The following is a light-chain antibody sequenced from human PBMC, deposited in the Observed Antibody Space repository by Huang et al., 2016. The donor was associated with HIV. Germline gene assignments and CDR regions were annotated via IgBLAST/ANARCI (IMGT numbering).Light chain of an antibody. V-gene: IGKV4-1*01. CDR3: HQYYATGT. CDR2: WAS. CDR1: QSLVYSSNNKNY. J-gene: IGKJ1*01. Sequence: DIVMTQSPDSLAVSLGERATINCKSSQSLVYSSNNKNYLAWDQQTSGQRPKLLIYWASTRESGVPDLCSGSGSETDFTLTISSLQAEDVAVYYCHQYYATGTFGQGTKVEI.